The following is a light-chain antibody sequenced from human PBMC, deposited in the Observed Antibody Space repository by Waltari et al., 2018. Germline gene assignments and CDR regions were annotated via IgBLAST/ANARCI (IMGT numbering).Light chain of an antibody. Sequence: DIVMTQTPLSLSVTPGQPASISCKSSQSLMHSDGKNFLYWYRQKPGQPPQLPMYEVIYRFSGVPDRFSGSGSGTDFTLKISRVEAEDVGVYYCMQTMQFPLTFGGGTKVEIK. CDR1: QSLMHSDGKNF. J-gene: IGKJ4*01. CDR2: EVI. V-gene: IGKV2D-29*01. CDR3: MQTMQFPLT.